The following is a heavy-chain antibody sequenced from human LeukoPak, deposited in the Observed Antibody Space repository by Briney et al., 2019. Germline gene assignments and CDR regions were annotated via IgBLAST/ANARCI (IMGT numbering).Heavy chain of an antibody. CDR2: IIPIFGTA. Sequence: GASVKVSCKASGGTFSSYAISWVRQAPGQGLEWMGGIIPIFGTANYAQKFQGRVTITADESTSTAYMELSSLRSEDTAVYYCASCGYSYGLYYFDYWGQGTLVTVSS. CDR1: GGTFSSYA. D-gene: IGHD5-18*01. V-gene: IGHV1-69*13. J-gene: IGHJ4*02. CDR3: ASCGYSYGLYYFDY.